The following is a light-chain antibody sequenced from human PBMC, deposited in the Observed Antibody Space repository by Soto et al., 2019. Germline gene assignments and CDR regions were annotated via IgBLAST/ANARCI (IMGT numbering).Light chain of an antibody. Sequence: EIVLTQSPGTLSLSPGERATLSCRASQSVSSNYLAWYQQKPGQAPRPLIYGASSRATGIPDRFSGSGAGTDFTLTISILESEDCAVYYCQKYGSSPWTFGQGTKVEIK. CDR1: QSVSSNY. J-gene: IGKJ1*01. CDR3: QKYGSSPWT. CDR2: GAS. V-gene: IGKV3-20*01.